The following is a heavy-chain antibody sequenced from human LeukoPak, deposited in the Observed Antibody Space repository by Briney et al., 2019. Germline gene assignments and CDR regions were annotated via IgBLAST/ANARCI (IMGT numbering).Heavy chain of an antibody. CDR1: GFTFSGSA. CDR3: TRHVVGATLGYYYYYMDV. D-gene: IGHD1-26*01. Sequence: PGGSLRLSCAASGFTFSGSAMHWVRQASGKGLEWVGRIRSKANSYATAYAASVKGRFTISRDDSKNTAYLQMNSLKTEDTAVYYCTRHVVGATLGYYYYYMDVWGKGTTVTVS. CDR2: IRSKANSYAT. V-gene: IGHV3-73*01. J-gene: IGHJ6*03.